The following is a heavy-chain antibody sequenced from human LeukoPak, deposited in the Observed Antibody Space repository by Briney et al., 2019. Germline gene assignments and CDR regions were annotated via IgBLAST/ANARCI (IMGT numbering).Heavy chain of an antibody. CDR3: AKSGSSYYYDSSGYYSGDFDY. V-gene: IGHV3-9*01. Sequence: SLRLSCAASGFTFDDYVMHWVRQAPGKGLEWVSGISWNGVSIGYADSVKGRFTISRDNSKNTLYLQMNSLRAEDTAVYYCAKSGSSYYYDSSGYYSGDFDYWGQGTLVTVSS. D-gene: IGHD3-22*01. CDR2: ISWNGVSI. CDR1: GFTFDDYV. J-gene: IGHJ4*02.